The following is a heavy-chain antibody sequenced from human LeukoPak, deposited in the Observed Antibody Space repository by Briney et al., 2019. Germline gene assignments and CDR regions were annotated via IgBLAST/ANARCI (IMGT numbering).Heavy chain of an antibody. CDR3: ARQRDYADYLDAFDV. V-gene: IGHV4-59*08. Sequence: SETLSLTCTVSGGSISSYYWGWIRQPPGKGLECIGYIYHSGTTNYNPSLKSRVTISADTSKNQFSLKLTSVTAADTAIYYCARQRDYADYLDAFDVWGQGTMVTVSS. CDR2: IYHSGTT. D-gene: IGHD4-17*01. J-gene: IGHJ3*01. CDR1: GGSISSYY.